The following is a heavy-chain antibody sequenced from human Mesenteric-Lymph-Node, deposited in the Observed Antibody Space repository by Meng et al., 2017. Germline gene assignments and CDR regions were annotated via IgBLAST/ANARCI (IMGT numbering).Heavy chain of an antibody. J-gene: IGHJ4*02. Sequence: GWGPRRVQPSESLSLTCAVSGGSISRSDWGSRVRQPPGKGLEWIGETSHSGSTNYSPSLKSRVTISLDKSKNQLSLKLNSVTAADTAVYYCASSDYYRSDYWGQGTLVTVSS. CDR3: ASSDYYRSDY. V-gene: IGHV4-4*02. D-gene: IGHD3-22*01. CDR1: GGSISRSDW. CDR2: TSHSGST.